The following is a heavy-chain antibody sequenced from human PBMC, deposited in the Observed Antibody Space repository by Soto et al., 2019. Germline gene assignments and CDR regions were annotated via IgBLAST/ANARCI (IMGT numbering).Heavy chain of an antibody. CDR2: ISNDGTNK. CDR3: AKGSTRWLESLLHY. D-gene: IGHD5-12*01. Sequence: GGSLRLSCAASGFTFNIFGMHWVRQAPGKGLEWVALISNDGTNKYYADSVRGRFTISRDSSKNTVFLQMDSLRADDTAVYYCAKGSTRWLESLLHYWGQGTLVTAPQ. CDR1: GFTFNIFG. V-gene: IGHV3-30*18. J-gene: IGHJ4*02.